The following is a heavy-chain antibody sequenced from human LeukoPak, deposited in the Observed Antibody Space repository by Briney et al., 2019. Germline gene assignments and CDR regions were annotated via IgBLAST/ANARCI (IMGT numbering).Heavy chain of an antibody. CDR1: GFTFSTYS. J-gene: IGHJ5*02. CDR3: ARVLPYDYINRFDR. V-gene: IGHV3-48*01. Sequence: GGSLRLSCAASGFTFSTYSMNWVRQAPGKGLEWVSYISSSTSTIYYADSVKGRFTNSRDNAKNSLYLQMNSLRAEDTAVYYCARVLPYDYINRFDRWRRGTVVTVSS. D-gene: IGHD4-11*01. CDR2: ISSSTSTI.